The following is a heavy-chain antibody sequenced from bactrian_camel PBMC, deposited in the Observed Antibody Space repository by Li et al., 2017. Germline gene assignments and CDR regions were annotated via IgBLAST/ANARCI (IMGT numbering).Heavy chain of an antibody. CDR1: VDRHKTNY. J-gene: IGHJ4*01. CDR2: IDSDMET. Sequence: VQLVESGGDSVQPGGSLRLSCAFSVDRHKTNYVAWFRQAPGKEREGVAVIDSDMETTYADSVKGRFTITKDNAKDTLYLQMNNLKHEDTAMYFCAAGRVDPRWTASLNPDEYRYWGQGTQVTVS. CDR3: AAGRVDPRWTASLNPDEYRY. V-gene: IGHV3S53*01. D-gene: IGHD2*01.